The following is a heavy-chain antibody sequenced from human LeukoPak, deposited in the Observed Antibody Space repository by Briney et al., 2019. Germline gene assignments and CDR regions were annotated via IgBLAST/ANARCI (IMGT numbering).Heavy chain of an antibody. CDR3: ARGGYSYHY. Sequence: GGSLRLSCAAAGFTFSSYEMSWVRQAPGKGLELISYISSSGSIIYYADSVKGLFTISRDNVKNSLYLQMSSLRVEDTAVYYCARGGYSYHYWRQGTLVTVSS. V-gene: IGHV3-48*03. J-gene: IGHJ4*02. CDR2: ISSSGSII. CDR1: GFTFSSYE. D-gene: IGHD5-18*01.